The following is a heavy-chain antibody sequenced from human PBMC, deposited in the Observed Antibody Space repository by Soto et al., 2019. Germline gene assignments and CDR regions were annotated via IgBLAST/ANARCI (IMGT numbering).Heavy chain of an antibody. J-gene: IGHJ3*02. CDR2: ISAYKGNT. CDR3: ARQMVRPPKNAFDI. V-gene: IGHV1-18*01. D-gene: IGHD3-10*01. Sequence: GASVKVSCKASGYTFTSYGISWVRQAPGQGLEWMGWISAYKGNTNYAQKLQGRVTMTTDTSTSTAYMELRSLRSDDTAVYYCARQMVRPPKNAFDIWGQGTMVTVSS. CDR1: GYTFTSYG.